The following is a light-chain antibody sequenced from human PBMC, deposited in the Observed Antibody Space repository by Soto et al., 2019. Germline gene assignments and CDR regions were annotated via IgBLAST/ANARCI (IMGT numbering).Light chain of an antibody. CDR3: QQYGSSPLT. J-gene: IGKJ4*01. CDR1: QSVSSSY. Sequence: EIQLTQSQGTLSLSAGERATPSCRGSQSVSSSYLAWYQQKTGQAPGLLIYGASSRATGIPDRFSGSGYGTDVNLTISRLEPEDFAVYYCQQYGSSPLTFGGGTKVDIK. CDR2: GAS. V-gene: IGKV3-20*01.